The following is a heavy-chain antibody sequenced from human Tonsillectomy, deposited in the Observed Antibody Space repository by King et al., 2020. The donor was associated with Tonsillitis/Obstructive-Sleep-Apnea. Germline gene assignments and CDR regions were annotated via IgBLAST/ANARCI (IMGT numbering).Heavy chain of an antibody. CDR1: GDSXSSNSAA. Sequence: VQXQQSGPXLVKPSQTLSLXCAISGDSXSSNSAAWXWIRQSXSRGLEWLGRTYYRSKWYNDYAVSVKSRITINPDTSKNQFSLQLNSVTPEDTAVYYCARGYDSSGYYGFDYWGQGTLVTVSS. D-gene: IGHD3-22*01. V-gene: IGHV6-1*01. CDR2: TYYRSKWYN. CDR3: ARGYDSSGYYGFDY. J-gene: IGHJ4*02.